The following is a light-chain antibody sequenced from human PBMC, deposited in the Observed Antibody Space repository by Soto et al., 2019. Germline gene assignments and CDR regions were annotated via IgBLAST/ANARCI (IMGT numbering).Light chain of an antibody. CDR1: QNVATN. J-gene: IGKJ1*01. CDR3: QQATSALRT. Sequence: IVMTQSPVTLSMSPGDRATLSCRASQNVATNVAWYQQKPGQAPRLLIYGASIRATGVPARFSGRGSGAEFTLTIGRLQSEDFAVFYCQQATSALRTFGRGTRVEV. V-gene: IGKV3-15*01. CDR2: GAS.